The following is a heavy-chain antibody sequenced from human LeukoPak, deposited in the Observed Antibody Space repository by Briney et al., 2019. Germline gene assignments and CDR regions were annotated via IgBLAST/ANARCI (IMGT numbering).Heavy chain of an antibody. CDR2: INHSGST. CDR3: ARGLRRYYYGSGSFDV. J-gene: IGHJ6*02. V-gene: IGHV4-34*01. D-gene: IGHD3-10*01. Sequence: SETPSLTCTVSGGSISSYYWSWIRQPPGKGLEWIGEINHSGSTNYNPSLKSRVTISVDTSKNQFSLKLSSVTAADTAVYYCARGLRRYYYGSGSFDVWGQGTTVTVSS. CDR1: GGSISSYY.